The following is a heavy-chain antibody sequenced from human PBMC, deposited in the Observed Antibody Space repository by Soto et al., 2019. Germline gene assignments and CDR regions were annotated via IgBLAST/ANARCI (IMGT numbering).Heavy chain of an antibody. D-gene: IGHD6-13*01. J-gene: IGHJ4*02. Sequence: GESLKISCPGSGYSFTNYWIGWVRQMPGKGLEWMGIIYLGDSDTRYSPSFQGRVTFSVDKSISTAYLQWSSLKASDTAIYYCARQAGYSSSWYFDSWGQGTLVTVSS. CDR2: IYLGDSDT. V-gene: IGHV5-51*01. CDR3: ARQAGYSSSWYFDS. CDR1: GYSFTNYW.